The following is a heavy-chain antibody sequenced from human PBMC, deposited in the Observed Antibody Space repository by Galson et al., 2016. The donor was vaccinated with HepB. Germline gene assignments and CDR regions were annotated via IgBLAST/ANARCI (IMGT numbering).Heavy chain of an antibody. V-gene: IGHV3-74*01. CDR3: ARGMRVIVYEIDF. D-gene: IGHD3-16*02. CDR2: LNSDGSET. Sequence: SLRLSCAASGFTFSSYWMHWVRQEPGKGLVWVPRLNSDGSETDYADSVKGRFIISRDNAKNTVYLHLNSLRAEDTALYYCARGMRVIVYEIDFWGQGTTVTVSS. CDR1: GFTFSSYW. J-gene: IGHJ6*02.